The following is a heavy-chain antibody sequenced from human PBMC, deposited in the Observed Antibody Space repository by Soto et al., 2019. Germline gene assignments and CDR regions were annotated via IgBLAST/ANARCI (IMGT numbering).Heavy chain of an antibody. CDR1: GGSFSGYY. CDR2: INHSGST. Sequence: SGPLSLTCAVYGGSFSGYYWSWIRQPPEKGLEWIGEINHSGSTNYNPSLKSRVTISVDTSKNQFSLKLSSVTAADTAVYYFARVGQWLVKGIRYYYYYMDVWGKGTTVTVSS. V-gene: IGHV4-34*01. CDR3: ARVGQWLVKGIRYYYYYMDV. J-gene: IGHJ6*03. D-gene: IGHD6-19*01.